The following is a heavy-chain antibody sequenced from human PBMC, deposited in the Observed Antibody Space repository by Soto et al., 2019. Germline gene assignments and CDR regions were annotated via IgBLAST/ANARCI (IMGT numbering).Heavy chain of an antibody. CDR2: IIPIFGTA. D-gene: IGHD5-18*01. Sequence: SVKVSCKASGGTFSSYAISWVRQAPGQGLEWMGGIIPIFGTANYTQKFQGRVTITADESTSTAYMELSSLRSEDTAVYYCASGYSYGCFDYWGQGTLVTVSS. V-gene: IGHV1-69*13. CDR1: GGTFSSYA. J-gene: IGHJ4*02. CDR3: ASGYSYGCFDY.